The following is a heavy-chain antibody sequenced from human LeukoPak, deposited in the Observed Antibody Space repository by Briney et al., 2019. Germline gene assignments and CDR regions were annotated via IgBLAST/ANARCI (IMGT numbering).Heavy chain of an antibody. J-gene: IGHJ4*02. CDR2: ISWNSGSI. CDR3: AKVGTRHYDTSGYYSYFDY. Sequence: GGSLRLSCAASGFTFNDYAMHWVRQPPGKGLEWVSGISWNSGSIGYADSVKGRFTISRDNAKKSLYLQMSSLRAEDMALYYCAKVGTRHYDTSGYYSYFDYWGQGTLVTVSS. V-gene: IGHV3-9*03. CDR1: GFTFNDYA. D-gene: IGHD3-22*01.